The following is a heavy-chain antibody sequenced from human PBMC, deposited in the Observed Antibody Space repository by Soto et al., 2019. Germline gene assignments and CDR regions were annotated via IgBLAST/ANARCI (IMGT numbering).Heavy chain of an antibody. Sequence: QVQLAEAGGDLVNPGGSLRLSCVVSGFTLSDYYMTWIRQAPGKGLEWVSYISIRGNYTNYADSVEGRFTISRDSTNNSLYLQMHSLRAEDTAVYYCARLHQDHYYTMDVWGQGTTVTVSS. J-gene: IGHJ6*02. V-gene: IGHV3-11*05. D-gene: IGHD2-2*01. CDR3: ARLHQDHYYTMDV. CDR2: ISIRGNYT. CDR1: GFTLSDYY.